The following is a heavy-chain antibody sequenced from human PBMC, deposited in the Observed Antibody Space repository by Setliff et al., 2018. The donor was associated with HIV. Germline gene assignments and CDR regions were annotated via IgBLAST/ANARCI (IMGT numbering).Heavy chain of an antibody. CDR1: GYTFTNYA. Sequence: ASVKVSCQTSGYTFTNYAMHWVRQAPGQSLEWMGWINTATGDTKYSERFRDRITIFRDTSANTAYVDLGSLRSEDTAVYYCARQRNSGTFYYSYYYMDVWGKGTTVTVSS. D-gene: IGHD1-26*01. J-gene: IGHJ6*03. V-gene: IGHV1-3*04. CDR2: INTATGDT. CDR3: ARQRNSGTFYYSYYYMDV.